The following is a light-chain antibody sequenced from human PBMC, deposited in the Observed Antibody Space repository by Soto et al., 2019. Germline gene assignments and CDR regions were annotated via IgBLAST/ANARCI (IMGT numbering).Light chain of an antibody. CDR2: GNS. Sequence: QSVLTQPPSVSGAPGQRVTISCTGSSSNIGAGYDVHWYQQLPGTAPKLLIYGNSNRPSGVPDRFSGSKSGTSASLAITGLQVEDEADYYCQSYDSSLSGSVFGGGIKLTVL. V-gene: IGLV1-40*01. CDR3: QSYDSSLSGSV. CDR1: SSNIGAGYD. J-gene: IGLJ2*01.